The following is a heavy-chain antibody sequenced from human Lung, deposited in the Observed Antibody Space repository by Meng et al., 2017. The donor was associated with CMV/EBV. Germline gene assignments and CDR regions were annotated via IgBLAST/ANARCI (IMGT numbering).Heavy chain of an antibody. V-gene: IGHV3-74*03. CDR1: GFTFRGYW. D-gene: IGHD2-2*01. J-gene: IGHJ4*02. CDR2: ISPDGSSA. CDR3: AAWAHILAVAPTGDDY. Sequence: GESLKISCAASGFTFRGYWMDWVRQAPGKGLVWVSRISPDGSSAAYADSVRGRFTISRDNAKNTLYLQMNSLRVEDTAVYYCAAWAHILAVAPTGDDYWGQGTLVTVSS.